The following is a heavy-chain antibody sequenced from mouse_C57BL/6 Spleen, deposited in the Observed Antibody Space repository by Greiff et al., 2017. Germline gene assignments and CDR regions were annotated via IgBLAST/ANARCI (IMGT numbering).Heavy chain of an antibody. V-gene: IGHV1-69*01. D-gene: IGHD1-1*01. Sequence: QVQLQQPGAELVMPGASVKLSCKASGYTFTSYWMHWVKQRPGQGLEWIGEIDPSDSYTNYNQKFKGKSTLTVDKSSSTAYMQLSSLTSEDSAVYYCARWSTTVEGAMDYWGQGTSVTVSS. CDR2: IDPSDSYT. CDR3: ARWSTTVEGAMDY. J-gene: IGHJ4*01. CDR1: GYTFTSYW.